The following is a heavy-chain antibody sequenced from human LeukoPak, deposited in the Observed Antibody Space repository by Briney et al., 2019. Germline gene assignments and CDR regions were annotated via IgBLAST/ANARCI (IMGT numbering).Heavy chain of an antibody. CDR3: ARDGGFGGPGGDNWFDS. V-gene: IGHV3-66*02. CDR2: IYSDGGT. J-gene: IGHJ5*01. Sequence: GGSLRPSCAASGFTFSNSAMSWVRQGPGKGLDWISSIYSDGGTNYADSVKGRFTISRDNSKNTLYLQMNSLRPEDTAVYYCARDGGFGGPGGDNWFDSWGQGALVTVSS. CDR1: GFTFSNSA. D-gene: IGHD3-16*01.